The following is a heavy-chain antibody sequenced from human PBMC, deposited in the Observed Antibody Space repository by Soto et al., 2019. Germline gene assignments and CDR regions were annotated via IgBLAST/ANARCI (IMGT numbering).Heavy chain of an antibody. V-gene: IGHV3-23*01. CDR1: GFTFSNYA. CDR2: VGGSGDST. J-gene: IGHJ4*02. CDR3: AKSPLGYCSGGSCYPPHYFDY. D-gene: IGHD2-15*01. Sequence: GGSLRLSCAASGFTFSNYAMSWVRQAPGKGLEWVSGVGGSGDSTYYADSVKGGFTISRDNSKDTLYLQMNSLRAEDTAVYYCAKSPLGYCSGGSCYPPHYFDYWGQGTLVTVSS.